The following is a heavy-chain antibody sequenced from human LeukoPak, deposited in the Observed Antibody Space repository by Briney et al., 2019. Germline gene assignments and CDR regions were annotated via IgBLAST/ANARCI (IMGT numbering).Heavy chain of an antibody. V-gene: IGHV3-33*01. CDR2: IWYDGSNK. J-gene: IGHJ4*02. Sequence: GGSLSLSCAASGFTFSSYGMHWVRQAPGKGLEWVAVIWYDGSNKFYADSVKGRFTISRDYSKHKLYLQMNSLRAEDTAVYYCSRDLGMTTVTTFDYWGQGTLVTVSS. CDR1: GFTFSSYG. D-gene: IGHD4-17*01. CDR3: SRDLGMTTVTTFDY.